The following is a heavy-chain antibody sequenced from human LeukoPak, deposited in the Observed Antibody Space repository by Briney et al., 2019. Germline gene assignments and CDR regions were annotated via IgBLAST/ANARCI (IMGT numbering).Heavy chain of an antibody. CDR2: IGGSGGDT. D-gene: IGHD2-2*01. J-gene: IGHJ4*02. CDR1: RFTFSSYS. CDR3: AKDFVVVPGLVNYFDS. V-gene: IGHV3-23*01. Sequence: GGSLRLSCAASRFTFSSYSMNWVRQAPGKGLEWVSVIGGSGGDTYYADSVKGRFTISRDNSKNRLYLRMNSLRAEDTALYYCAKDFVVVPGLVNYFDSWGQGTLVTVSS.